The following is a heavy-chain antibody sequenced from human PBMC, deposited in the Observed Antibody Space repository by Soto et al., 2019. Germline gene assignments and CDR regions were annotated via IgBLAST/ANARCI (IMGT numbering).Heavy chain of an antibody. D-gene: IGHD3-3*01. CDR3: ARVLVSFDY. Sequence: SETLSLTCAVYGGSFSGYYWSWIRQPPGKGLEWIGEINHSGSTNYNPSLKSRVTISVDTSKNQFSLKLSSVTAADTAVYYCARVLVSFDYWGQGTLVTVS. CDR1: GGSFSGYY. J-gene: IGHJ4*02. CDR2: INHSGST. V-gene: IGHV4-34*01.